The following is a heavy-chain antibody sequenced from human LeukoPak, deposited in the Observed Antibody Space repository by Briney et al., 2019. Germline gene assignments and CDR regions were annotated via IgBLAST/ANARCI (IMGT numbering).Heavy chain of an antibody. CDR3: ARGMGPSGELRRGFDY. J-gene: IGHJ4*02. Sequence: GGSLRLSCAASGFTFSSSAMSWVRQAPGKGLEWVAVIWYDGSNKYYADSVKGRFTISRDNSKNTLYLQMNSLRAEDTAVYYCARGMGPSGELRRGFDYWGQGTLVTVSS. CDR1: GFTFSSSA. D-gene: IGHD1-26*01. V-gene: IGHV3-33*08. CDR2: IWYDGSNK.